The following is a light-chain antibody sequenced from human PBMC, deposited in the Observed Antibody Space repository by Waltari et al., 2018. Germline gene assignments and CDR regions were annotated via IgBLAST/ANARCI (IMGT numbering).Light chain of an antibody. Sequence: QSVLTQPPSVSGAPGQRVSIACTGSGSNLGAGYDVHGYQQHPGQAPKPLIYGTSTRPPGVPDRFFGSQSGTSASLAITALQAEDEAEYYCQSYDTSLSVVFGGGTKLTVL. CDR3: QSYDTSLSVV. CDR2: GTS. V-gene: IGLV1-40*01. CDR1: GSNLGAGYD. J-gene: IGLJ2*01.